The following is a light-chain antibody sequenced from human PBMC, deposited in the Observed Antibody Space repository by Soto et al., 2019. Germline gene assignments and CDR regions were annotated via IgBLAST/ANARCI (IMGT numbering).Light chain of an antibody. Sequence: EIVMTQSPATLSVSPGERAILFCRASQSVRSNFLAWYQQKPGQAPRLLIYGASTRATGVPARFSGSGSGTEFTLTISSLQSEDFAVYYCQQYSAWPLTFGGGTKVEIK. CDR1: QSVRSN. J-gene: IGKJ4*01. CDR2: GAS. V-gene: IGKV3-15*01. CDR3: QQYSAWPLT.